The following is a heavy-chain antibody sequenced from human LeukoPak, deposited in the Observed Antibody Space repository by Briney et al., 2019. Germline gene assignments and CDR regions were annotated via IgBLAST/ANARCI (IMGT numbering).Heavy chain of an antibody. CDR1: GYTFTSYY. Sequence: GASVKVSCKASGYTFTSYYMHWVRQAPGQGLEWMGIINPSGGSTSYAQKFQGRVTMTRDMSTSTVYMELSSPRSEDTAVYYCARDFVHYYDSSGFKGLGAFDIWGQGTMVTVSS. D-gene: IGHD3-22*01. V-gene: IGHV1-46*01. CDR3: ARDFVHYYDSSGFKGLGAFDI. CDR2: INPSGGST. J-gene: IGHJ3*02.